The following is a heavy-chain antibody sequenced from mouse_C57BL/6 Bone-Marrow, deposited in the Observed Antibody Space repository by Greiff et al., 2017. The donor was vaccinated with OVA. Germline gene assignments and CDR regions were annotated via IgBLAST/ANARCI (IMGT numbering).Heavy chain of an antibody. V-gene: IGHV1-81*01. Sequence: VKLVESGAELARPGASVKLSCKASGYTFTSYGISWVKQRTGQGLEWIGEIYPRSGNTYYNEKFKGKATLTADKSSSTAYMELRSLTSEDSAVYFCAREGANWADYWGQGTTLTVSS. J-gene: IGHJ2*01. CDR1: GYTFTSYG. D-gene: IGHD4-1*01. CDR3: AREGANWADY. CDR2: IYPRSGNT.